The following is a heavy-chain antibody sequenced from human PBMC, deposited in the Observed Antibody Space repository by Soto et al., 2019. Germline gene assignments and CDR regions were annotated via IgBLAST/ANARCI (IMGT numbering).Heavy chain of an antibody. D-gene: IGHD3-10*01. J-gene: IGHJ4*02. CDR1: GGSVTSDEDY. CDR3: AAGTRATYGYFDH. V-gene: IGHV4-30-4*01. CDR2: ISNSGST. Sequence: PSETLSLTCTVSGGSVTSDEDYWTWLRQSPGKGLEWIGYISNSGSTGYNPSLKTRLSMSVDRSKNQFTLRLTSVTAADTAVYLRAAGTRATYGYFDHWGQGTQVTVSS.